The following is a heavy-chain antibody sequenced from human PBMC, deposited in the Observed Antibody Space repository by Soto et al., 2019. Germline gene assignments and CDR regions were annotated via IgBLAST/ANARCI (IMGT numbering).Heavy chain of an antibody. V-gene: IGHV3-33*01. CDR1: GFTFSSYG. J-gene: IGHJ4*02. D-gene: IGHD3-22*01. Sequence: AGGSLRLSCAASGFTFSSYGMHWVRQAPGKGLEWVAVIWYDGSNKYYADSVKGRFTISRDNSKNTLYLQMNSLRAEDTAVYYCARDSYYDSSARPRFDYWGQGTLVTVSS. CDR3: ARDSYYDSSARPRFDY. CDR2: IWYDGSNK.